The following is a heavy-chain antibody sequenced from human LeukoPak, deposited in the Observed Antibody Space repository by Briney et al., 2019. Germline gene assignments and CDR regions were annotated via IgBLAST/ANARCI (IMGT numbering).Heavy chain of an antibody. D-gene: IGHD6-19*01. J-gene: IGHJ4*02. CDR3: ARDPRQYSSDLQPLFDY. Sequence: GGSLRLSCAASGFTFNSYAMHWVRQAPGKGLEWVAVISYDGSNKYYADSVKGRFTISRDNSKNTLYLQMNSLRAEDTAVYYCARDPRQYSSDLQPLFDYWGQGTLVTVSS. V-gene: IGHV3-30*04. CDR1: GFTFNSYA. CDR2: ISYDGSNK.